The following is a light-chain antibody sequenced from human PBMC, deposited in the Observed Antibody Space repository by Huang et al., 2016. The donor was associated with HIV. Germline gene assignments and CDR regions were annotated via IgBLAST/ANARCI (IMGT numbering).Light chain of an antibody. CDR1: QSVSSD. CDR2: DAS. V-gene: IGKV3-11*01. J-gene: IGKJ1*01. CDR3: QQRSNWPRT. Sequence: EIVLTQSPATLSVSPGERATLSCRAGQSVSSDLAWYQQKPGPAPRLLIYDASNRATGLPARLSGSGSGTDFSLTISSLEPEDFAVYYCQQRSNWPRTFGQGTKVEIK.